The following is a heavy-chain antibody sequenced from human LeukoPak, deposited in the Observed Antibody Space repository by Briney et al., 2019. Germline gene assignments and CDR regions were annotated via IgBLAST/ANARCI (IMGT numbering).Heavy chain of an antibody. J-gene: IGHJ4*02. CDR1: GGSISSYY. V-gene: IGHV4-59*08. CDR2: IYYSGST. CDR3: ARHKLAVAVIDY. D-gene: IGHD6-19*01. Sequence: SETLSLTCTVSGGSISSYYWSWIRQPPGKGLEWIGYIYYSGSTNYNPSLKSRVTISVDTSKNQFSLKLSSVTAADTAVYYCARHKLAVAVIDYWAREPWSPSPQ.